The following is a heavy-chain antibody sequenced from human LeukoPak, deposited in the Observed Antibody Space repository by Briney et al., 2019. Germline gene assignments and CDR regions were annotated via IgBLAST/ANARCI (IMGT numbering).Heavy chain of an antibody. CDR1: GGSISSYY. CDR3: ARGRGDFWSGYYFDS. V-gene: IGHV4-59*01. CDR2: IYYSGST. D-gene: IGHD3-3*01. Sequence: SETLSLTCTVSGGSISSYYWSWIRQPPGKGLEWIGYIYYSGSTNYNPSLTSRVTISVDTSKNKFSLKLSSVTAADTAVYYCARGRGDFWSGYYFDSWGQGTLVTVSS. J-gene: IGHJ4*02.